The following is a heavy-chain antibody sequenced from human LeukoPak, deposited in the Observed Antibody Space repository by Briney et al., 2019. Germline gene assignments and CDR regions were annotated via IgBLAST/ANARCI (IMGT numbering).Heavy chain of an antibody. CDR3: ARDLWDYIFDY. CDR1: GFTFSSYA. CDR2: ISYDGSNK. Sequence: GGSPRLSCAASGFTFSSYAMHWVRQAPGKGLEWVAVISYDGSNKYYADSVKGRFTISRDNSKSTLYLQMNSLRAEDTAVYYCARDLWDYIFDYWGQGTLVTVSS. J-gene: IGHJ4*02. D-gene: IGHD1-26*01. V-gene: IGHV3-30-3*01.